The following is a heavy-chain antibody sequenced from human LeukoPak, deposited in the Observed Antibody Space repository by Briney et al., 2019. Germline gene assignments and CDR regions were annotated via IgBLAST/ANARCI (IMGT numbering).Heavy chain of an antibody. CDR1: GGSFSGYY. CDR3: ARGRDSSGSRIQRVRPTFDY. CDR2: INHSGST. D-gene: IGHD3-22*01. J-gene: IGHJ4*02. Sequence: KASETLSLACAVYGGSFSGYYWSWIRQPPGKGLEWIGEINHSGSTNYNPSLKSRVTISVDTSKNQFSLKLSSVTAADTAVYYCARGRDSSGSRIQRVRPTFDYWGQGTLVTVSS. V-gene: IGHV4-34*01.